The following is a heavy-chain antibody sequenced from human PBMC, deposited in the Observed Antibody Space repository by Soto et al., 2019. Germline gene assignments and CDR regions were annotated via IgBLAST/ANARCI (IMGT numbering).Heavy chain of an antibody. J-gene: IGHJ4*02. D-gene: IGHD1-7*01. Sequence: TLSLTCTVSGGSISSGDYYWSWIRQPPGKGLEWIGYIYYRGSTYYNPSLKSRVTISVDTSKNQFSLKLSSVTAADTAVYYCASAELPALLSFDYWGQGTLVTVSS. CDR2: IYYRGST. V-gene: IGHV4-30-4*01. CDR1: GGSISSGDYY. CDR3: ASAELPALLSFDY.